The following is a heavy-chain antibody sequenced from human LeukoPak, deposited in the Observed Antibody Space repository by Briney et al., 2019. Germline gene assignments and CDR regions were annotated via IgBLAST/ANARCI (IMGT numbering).Heavy chain of an antibody. CDR1: GFTFSSYS. V-gene: IGHV3-21*01. D-gene: IGHD6-13*01. J-gene: IGHJ4*02. CDR3: ARDQGRQQPTGTFDY. CDR2: ISSSSSYI. Sequence: GGSLRLSCAASGFTFSSYSMNWVRQAPGKGLEWVSSISSSSSYIYYADSVKGRFTISRDNAKNSLYLQMNSLRAEDTAVYYCARDQGRQQPTGTFDYWGQGTLVTVSS.